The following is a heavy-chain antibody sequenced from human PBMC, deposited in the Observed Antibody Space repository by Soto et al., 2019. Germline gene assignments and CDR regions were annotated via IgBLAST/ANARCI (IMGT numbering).Heavy chain of an antibody. V-gene: IGHV3-53*02. CDR1: GFTVSSNY. J-gene: IGHJ6*02. D-gene: IGHD3-22*01. CDR3: ARDYSSSRYYGMDV. Sequence: EVQLVETGGGLIQPGGSLRLSCAASGFTVSSNYMSWVRQAPGKGLEWVSVIYSGGSAYYADSVKGRFTISRDNSKNTLDLQMNSLRAEDTAVYYCARDYSSSRYYGMDVWGQGTTVTVSS. CDR2: IYSGGSA.